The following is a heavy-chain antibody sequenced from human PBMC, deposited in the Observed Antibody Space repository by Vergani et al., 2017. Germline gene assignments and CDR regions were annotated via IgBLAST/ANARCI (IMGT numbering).Heavy chain of an antibody. CDR2: IYYSGST. CDR3: ASQNGGRGVVAAXIDY. D-gene: IGHD2-15*01. J-gene: IGHJ4*02. V-gene: IGHV4-39*01. CDR1: GGSISSSSYY. Sequence: QLQLQESGPGLVKPSETLSLTCTVSGGSISSSSYYWGWIRQPPGKGLEWIGSIYYSGSTYYNPSLKSRVTISVDTSKNQFSLKLSSVTAADTAVYYCASQNGGRGVVAAXIDYWGQGTLVTVSS.